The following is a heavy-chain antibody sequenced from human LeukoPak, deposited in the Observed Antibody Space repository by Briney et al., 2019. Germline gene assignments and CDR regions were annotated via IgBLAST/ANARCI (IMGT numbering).Heavy chain of an antibody. CDR1: GFTFSSYW. D-gene: IGHD2-8*02. CDR2: IHSDGRST. V-gene: IGHV3-74*01. J-gene: IGHJ4*02. Sequence: GRSLRLSCAVSGFTFSSYWTHWVRHAPGKGLVWVSRIHSDGRSTSYAGSVRGRFTISRDNARNTLYLQMNSLRAEDTAVYFCVRDQLYCTGEICYFEYWGQGTLVTVSS. CDR3: VRDQLYCTGEICYFEY.